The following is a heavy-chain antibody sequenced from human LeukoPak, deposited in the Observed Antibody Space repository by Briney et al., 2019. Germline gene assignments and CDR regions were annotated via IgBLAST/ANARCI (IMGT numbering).Heavy chain of an antibody. J-gene: IGHJ5*02. Sequence: PSETLSLTCTVSGGSISSYYWGWIRQPPGKGLECIGYIHYTGSTNYNPSLKSRVTISVDTSKNQFSLKLNSVTAADTAVYYCARGGYYGSGNDFRFDPWGQGTLVTVSS. CDR2: IHYTGST. CDR1: GGSISSYY. V-gene: IGHV4-59*01. CDR3: ARGGYYGSGNDFRFDP. D-gene: IGHD3-10*01.